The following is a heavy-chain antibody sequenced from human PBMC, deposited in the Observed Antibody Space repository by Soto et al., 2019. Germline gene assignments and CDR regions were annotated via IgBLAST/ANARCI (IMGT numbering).Heavy chain of an antibody. J-gene: IGHJ5*02. CDR3: ARITQGDYSWFDP. CDR2: IDWDDGK. D-gene: IGHD4-17*01. Sequence: SAPTLVNPTQTLTLTCSFSGFSLTTSGMCVGWIRQPPAKALEWLALIDWDDGKFYSPSLKTRLTISKDTSKNQVVLTMTNMDPVDTATYFCARITQGDYSWFDPWGPGTLVTVSS. V-gene: IGHV2-70*01. CDR1: GFSLTTSGMC.